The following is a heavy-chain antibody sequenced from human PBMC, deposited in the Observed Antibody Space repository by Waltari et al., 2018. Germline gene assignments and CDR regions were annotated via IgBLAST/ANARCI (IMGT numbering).Heavy chain of an antibody. CDR3: ARDHLGTTPYYYGMDV. CDR1: GFTVSGND. CDR2: IYSGGST. Sequence: EVQLVESGGGLVEPGGSWRLSGAASGFTVSGNDVDWVPWAPGKGLEWVSVIYSGGSTYYADSVKGRFTIARDNSKNTLYLQMNSLRAEDTAVYYCARDHLGTTPYYYGMDVWGQGTTVTVSS. J-gene: IGHJ6*02. V-gene: IGHV3-66*02. D-gene: IGHD1-7*01.